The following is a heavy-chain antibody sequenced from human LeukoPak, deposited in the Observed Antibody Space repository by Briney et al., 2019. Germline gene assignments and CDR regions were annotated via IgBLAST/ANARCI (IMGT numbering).Heavy chain of an antibody. V-gene: IGHV4-4*07. J-gene: IGHJ4*02. CDR3: ARSTTVTSPLDY. Sequence: SETLSLTCTLSGGSISSYYWRWIRQPAGKGLEWIGRIYTSGSTNYNPSLKSRVTMSVDTSKNQFSLKLSSVTAADTAVYYCARSTTVTSPLDYWGQGTLVTVSS. CDR1: GGSISSYY. D-gene: IGHD4-4*01. CDR2: IYTSGST.